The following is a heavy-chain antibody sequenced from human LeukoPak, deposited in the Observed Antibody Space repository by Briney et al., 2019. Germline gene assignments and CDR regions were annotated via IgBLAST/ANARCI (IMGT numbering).Heavy chain of an antibody. CDR2: IIPILGIA. V-gene: IGHV1-69*04. CDR3: ARRRDDYNSGIHYYYYYGMDV. D-gene: IGHD5-24*01. Sequence: SVKVSCKASGGTFSSYAISWVRQAPGQGLEWMGRIIPILGIANYAQKFQGRVTITADKSMSTAYMELSSLRSEDTAVYYCARRRDDYNSGIHYYYYYGMDVWGQGTTVTVSS. CDR1: GGTFSSYA. J-gene: IGHJ6*02.